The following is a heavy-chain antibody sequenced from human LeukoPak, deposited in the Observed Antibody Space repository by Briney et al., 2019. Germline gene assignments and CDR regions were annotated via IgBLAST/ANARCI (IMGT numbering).Heavy chain of an antibody. CDR1: GYTFTGYY. CDR2: INPDSGVT. J-gene: IGHJ4*02. Sequence: ASVKVSCKASGYTFTGYYIHWVRQAPGQGLEWMGWINPDSGVTNYAQKFQGRVTMTRDTSISTAYMELSRLTSDDTAVYYSARFRSRSSWYIPPFDFWGQGTLVTVSS. V-gene: IGHV1-2*02. D-gene: IGHD6-13*01. CDR3: ARFRSRSSWYIPPFDF.